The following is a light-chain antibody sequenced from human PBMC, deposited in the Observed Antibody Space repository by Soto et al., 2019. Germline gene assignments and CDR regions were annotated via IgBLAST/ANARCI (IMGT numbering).Light chain of an antibody. CDR2: DAS. CDR1: ENINTY. Sequence: VVLTQSPATLSVSPGERATLSCRASENINTYLAWYQQKPGQAPKLLIYDASNRATGIPARFSASGSGTDFPPPITSLGLEVFAFYYCQHRNMCPLPFGGGPPVETK. J-gene: IGKJ4*01. V-gene: IGKV3-11*01. CDR3: QHRNMCPLP.